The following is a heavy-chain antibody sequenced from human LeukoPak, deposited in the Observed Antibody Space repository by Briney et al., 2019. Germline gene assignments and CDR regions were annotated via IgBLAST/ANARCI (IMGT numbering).Heavy chain of an antibody. Sequence: PGRSLRLSCAASGFTFSSYAMHWVRQAPGKGLEWVAVISYDGSNKYYADSVKGRFTISRDNSKNTLFLQMNSLRGEDTAVYYCARENGGSGSYDPSYYYGMDVWGQGTTVTVSS. CDR2: ISYDGSNK. CDR1: GFTFSSYA. D-gene: IGHD3-10*01. V-gene: IGHV3-30-3*01. CDR3: ARENGGSGSYDPSYYYGMDV. J-gene: IGHJ6*02.